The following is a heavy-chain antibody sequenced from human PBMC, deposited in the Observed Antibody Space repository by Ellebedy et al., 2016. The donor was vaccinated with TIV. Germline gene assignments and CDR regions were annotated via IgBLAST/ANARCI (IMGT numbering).Heavy chain of an antibody. CDR1: GFTFSSYT. CDR3: VKAPTTTTWAPFDY. V-gene: IGHV3-64D*06. J-gene: IGHJ4*02. Sequence: GESLKISFSASGFTFSSYTMHWVRQAPGKGLEFVSALESDGGSSYYADSVQGRFTISRDNSKNTLFLQMSSLRTDDTAVYYCVKAPTTTTWAPFDYWGQGTLVTVSS. D-gene: IGHD1-26*01. CDR2: LESDGGSS.